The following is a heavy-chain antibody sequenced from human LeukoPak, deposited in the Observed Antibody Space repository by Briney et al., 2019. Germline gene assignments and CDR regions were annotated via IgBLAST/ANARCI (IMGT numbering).Heavy chain of an antibody. J-gene: IGHJ3*02. CDR3: ARTTPRPRYYYDSSGYYGAAFDI. D-gene: IGHD3-22*01. Sequence: SETLSLTCTVSGGSISSSSYYWGWIRQPPGKGLEWIGSIYYSGSTYYNPSLKSRVTISVDTSKNQFSLKPSSVTAADTAVYYCARTTPRPRYYYDSSGYYGAAFDIWGQGTMVTVSS. V-gene: IGHV4-39*01. CDR2: IYYSGST. CDR1: GGSISSSSYY.